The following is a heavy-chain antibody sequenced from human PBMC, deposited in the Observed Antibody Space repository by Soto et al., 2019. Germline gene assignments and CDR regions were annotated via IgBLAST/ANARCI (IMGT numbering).Heavy chain of an antibody. J-gene: IGHJ1*01. CDR1: GFTFDDYV. Sequence: DVQLVESGGGLVQPGRSLRLSCAASGFTFDDYVMHWVRRAPGKGLEWVSGISSNSGSIDYADSVKGRFTISRNNAKNCLYLQMNSMRAEDTALYYCAKDAGRRGAENLHHWGQGTLVIVS. CDR3: AKDAGRRGAENLHH. D-gene: IGHD3-10*01. V-gene: IGHV3-9*01. CDR2: ISSNSGSI.